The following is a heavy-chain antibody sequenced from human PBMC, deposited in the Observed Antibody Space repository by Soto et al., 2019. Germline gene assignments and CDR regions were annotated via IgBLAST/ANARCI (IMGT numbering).Heavy chain of an antibody. CDR3: ARDERGTCTSSSCYYFDY. Sequence: QVQLVQSGAEVKEPGASVKVSCKASGYTFTRYGFSWVRQAPGQGLEWMAWTSADNGDTNFAPKLQGRVTLTTDTSTGTAYMELRSLRSDDTAVYDCARDERGTCTSSSCYYFDYWGQGTLVTVSS. J-gene: IGHJ4*02. D-gene: IGHD2-2*01. CDR1: GYTFTRYG. V-gene: IGHV1-18*04. CDR2: TSADNGDT.